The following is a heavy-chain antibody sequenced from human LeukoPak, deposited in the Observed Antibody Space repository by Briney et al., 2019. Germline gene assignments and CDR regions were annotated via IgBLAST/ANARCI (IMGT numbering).Heavy chain of an antibody. Sequence: ASVKVSCKASGYTFTSYGISWVRQAPGQGLEWMGWISAYNGNTNYAQKLQGRVTMTTDISTSTAYMELRSLRSDDTAVYYCAREVYDSSGYYPNDAFDIWGQGTMVTVSS. V-gene: IGHV1-18*01. CDR1: GYTFTSYG. CDR3: AREVYDSSGYYPNDAFDI. D-gene: IGHD3-22*01. J-gene: IGHJ3*02. CDR2: ISAYNGNT.